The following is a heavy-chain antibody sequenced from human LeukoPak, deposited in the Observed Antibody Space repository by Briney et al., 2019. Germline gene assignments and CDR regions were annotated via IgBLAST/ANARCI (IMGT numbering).Heavy chain of an antibody. CDR3: GRDHAWAFDL. CDR1: GFPFSSYV. D-gene: IGHD2-2*01. Sequence: GGSLRLSCEGTGFPFSSYVMSWVRQAPGKGLEWIAYINHNAEMIFYPDFVKGRFTISRDNAKNSLYLQMNALRDEDTAIYYWGRDHAWAFDLGGQEPRVTVPS. J-gene: IGHJ4*02. V-gene: IGHV3-48*02. CDR2: INHNAEMI.